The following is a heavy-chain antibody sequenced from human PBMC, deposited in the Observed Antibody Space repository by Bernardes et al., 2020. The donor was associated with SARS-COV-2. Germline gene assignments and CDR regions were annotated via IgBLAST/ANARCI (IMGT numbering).Heavy chain of an antibody. Sequence: GGSLRLSCAASGFSFSSHGMHWVRQVPGKGLEWVAGISYDGSNKYYTDSVKGRFTISRDNSKNTLSLQMNSLRVEDTAVYHCAKDLRTISSNLDYWGQGTLVTVSS. J-gene: IGHJ4*02. V-gene: IGHV3-30*18. CDR3: AKDLRTISSNLDY. CDR1: GFSFSSHG. D-gene: IGHD6-6*01. CDR2: ISYDGSNK.